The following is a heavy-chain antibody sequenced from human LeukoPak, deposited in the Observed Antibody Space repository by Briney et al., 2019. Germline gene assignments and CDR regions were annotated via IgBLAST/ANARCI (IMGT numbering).Heavy chain of an antibody. CDR3: ARGRGGYCSGGSCYSNDY. Sequence: PSETLSPTCAVYGGSFSGYYWSWIRQPPGKGLEWIGEINHSGSTNYNPSLKSRVTISVDTSKNQFSLKLSSVTAADTAVYYCARGRGGYCSGGSCYSNDYWGQGTLVTVSS. J-gene: IGHJ4*02. CDR2: INHSGST. D-gene: IGHD2-15*01. V-gene: IGHV4-34*01. CDR1: GGSFSGYY.